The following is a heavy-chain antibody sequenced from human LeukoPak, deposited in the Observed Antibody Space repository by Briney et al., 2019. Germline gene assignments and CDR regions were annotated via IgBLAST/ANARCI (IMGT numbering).Heavy chain of an antibody. CDR2: IYYSGST. Sequence: SETLSLTCTVSGGSISSYYWSWIRQPPGKGLEWLGYIYYSGSTNYNPSLKSRVTISVDTSKNQFSLKLSSVTAADTAVYYCARGGGIQLWSRYFDLWGRGTLVTVSS. D-gene: IGHD5-18*01. J-gene: IGHJ2*01. CDR1: GGSISSYY. CDR3: ARGGGIQLWSRYFDL. V-gene: IGHV4-59*01.